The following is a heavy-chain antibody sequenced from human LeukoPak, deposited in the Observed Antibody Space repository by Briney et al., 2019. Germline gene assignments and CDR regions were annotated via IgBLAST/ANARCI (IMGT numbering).Heavy chain of an antibody. V-gene: IGHV3-21*01. Sequence: GGSLRLSCAASGFTFSSYSMNWVRQAPGKGLEWVSSISSSSSYISHADSVKGRLTISRDNAKSSLYLQMNSLGAEDTAVYYCARDGLAAATLHWCFDLWGRGTLVTVSS. CDR1: GFTFSSYS. CDR2: ISSSSSYI. J-gene: IGHJ2*01. CDR3: ARDGLAAATLHWCFDL. D-gene: IGHD6-25*01.